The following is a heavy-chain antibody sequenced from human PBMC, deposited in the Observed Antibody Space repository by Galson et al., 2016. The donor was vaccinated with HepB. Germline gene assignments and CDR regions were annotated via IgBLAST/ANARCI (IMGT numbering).Heavy chain of an antibody. CDR1: GFTFSSYW. CDR3: AAYLGV. CDR2: IDVDGGST. D-gene: IGHD2-21*01. V-gene: IGHV3-74*01. Sequence: SLRLSCAVSGFTFSSYWMHWVRQVPGKGLVWVSRIDVDGGSTRYADSVKGRFTISRDNARNTVYLQMNSLRAEDTAVYYCAAYLGVWGQGTTVTVSS. J-gene: IGHJ6*02.